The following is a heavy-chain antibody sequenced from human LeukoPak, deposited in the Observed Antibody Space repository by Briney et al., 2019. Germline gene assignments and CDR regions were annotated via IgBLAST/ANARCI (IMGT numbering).Heavy chain of an antibody. V-gene: IGHV3-7*01. D-gene: IGHD3-22*01. CDR3: ARGDYYDSSGFYTDAFDI. CDR1: GFTCSRYW. Sequence: PGGSLRLSCAASGFTCSRYWMSWVRQAPGKGLEWVGNIKQDGSEKFYVDSVKGRFTISRDNAKKSLYLQMNSLRADDTAVYFCARGDYYDSSGFYTDAFDIWGQGTMVTVSS. J-gene: IGHJ3*02. CDR2: IKQDGSEK.